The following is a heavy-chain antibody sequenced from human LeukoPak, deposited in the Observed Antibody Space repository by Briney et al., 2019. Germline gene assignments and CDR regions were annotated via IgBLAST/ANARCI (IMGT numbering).Heavy chain of an antibody. CDR2: IYTSGST. D-gene: IGHD3-3*01. V-gene: IGHV4-4*07. J-gene: IGHJ4*02. CDR1: GGSISSYY. CDR3: ARSSITIFGVVISPFGY. Sequence: TSETLSLTCTVSGGSISSYYWSWIRQPAGKGLEWIGRIYTSGSTNYNPSLKSRVTVSVDTSKNQFSLKLSSVTAADTAVYYCARSSITIFGVVISPFGYWGQGTLVTVSS.